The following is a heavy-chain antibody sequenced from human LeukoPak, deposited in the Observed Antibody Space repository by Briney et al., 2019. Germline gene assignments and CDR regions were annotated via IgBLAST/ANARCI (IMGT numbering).Heavy chain of an antibody. Sequence: GGSLRLSCAASGFTFSSYSMNWVRQAPGKGLEWVSSISSSSSYIYYADSVKGRFTIFRDNAKNSLYLQMNSLRAEDTAVYYCARAVAAAGTGFDYWGQGTLVTVSS. J-gene: IGHJ4*02. V-gene: IGHV3-21*01. CDR2: ISSSSSYI. D-gene: IGHD6-13*01. CDR3: ARAVAAAGTGFDY. CDR1: GFTFSSYS.